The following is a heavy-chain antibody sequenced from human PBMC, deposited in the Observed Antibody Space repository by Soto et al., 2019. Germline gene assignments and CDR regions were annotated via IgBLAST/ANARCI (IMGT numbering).Heavy chain of an antibody. V-gene: IGHV4-4*02. D-gene: IGHD3-9*01. J-gene: IGHJ5*02. CDR2: IYHSAST. CDR1: GGSISSSNW. Sequence: SETLSLTCAVSGGSISSSNWWSWVRQPPGKRLEWIGEIYHSASTNYTPSLKSRVTISVDKSKNQLSLKLSSVTAAATAVYYCAAVLRYFDRSYYHPLDPWGQGTLVTVSS. CDR3: AAVLRYFDRSYYHPLDP.